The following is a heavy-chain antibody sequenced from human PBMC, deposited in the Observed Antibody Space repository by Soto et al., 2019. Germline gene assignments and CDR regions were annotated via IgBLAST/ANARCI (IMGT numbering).Heavy chain of an antibody. CDR2: IYYSGST. Sequence: SETLSLTCTVSGGSISSYYWSWIRQPPGKGLEWIGYIYYSGSTYYNPSLKSRVTISVDTSKNQFSLKLSSVTAADTAVYYCARHRGYYGSGSYYKRNWFDPWGQGTLVTVSS. J-gene: IGHJ5*02. V-gene: IGHV4-59*08. D-gene: IGHD3-10*01. CDR1: GGSISSYY. CDR3: ARHRGYYGSGSYYKRNWFDP.